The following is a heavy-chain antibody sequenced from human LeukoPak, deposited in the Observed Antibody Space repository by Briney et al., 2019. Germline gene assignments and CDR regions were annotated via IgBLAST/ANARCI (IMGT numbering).Heavy chain of an antibody. CDR3: ARGLWYDILTGHMSNNWFDP. CDR2: TYTSGST. J-gene: IGHJ5*02. Sequence: SETLSLTCTVSGGSISSYDWSWIRQPAGKGLEWIGRTYTSGSTNYNPSLKSRVTMSVDMSKNQFSLKLSSMIAADTAVYYCARGLWYDILTGHMSNNWFDPWGQGTLVTVSS. V-gene: IGHV4-4*07. CDR1: GGSISSYD. D-gene: IGHD3-9*01.